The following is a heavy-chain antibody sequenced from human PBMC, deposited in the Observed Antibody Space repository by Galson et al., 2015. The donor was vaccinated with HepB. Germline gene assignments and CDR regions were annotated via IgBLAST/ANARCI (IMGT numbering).Heavy chain of an antibody. CDR1: GFTFSSYW. Sequence: SLRLSCAASGFTFSSYWMSWVRQAPGKGLEWVANIKQDGSEKYYVDSVKGRFTISRDNAKNSLYLQMNSLRAEDTAVYYCAREGYSSGWPYYYGMDVWGQGTTVTVSS. CDR3: AREGYSSGWPYYYGMDV. V-gene: IGHV3-7*03. D-gene: IGHD6-19*01. CDR2: IKQDGSEK. J-gene: IGHJ6*02.